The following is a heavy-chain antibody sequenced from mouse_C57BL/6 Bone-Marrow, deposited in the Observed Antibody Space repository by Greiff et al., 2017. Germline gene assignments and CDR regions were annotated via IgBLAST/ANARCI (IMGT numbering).Heavy chain of an antibody. D-gene: IGHD2-2*01. Sequence: QVTLKVCGPGILQPSQTLSLTCSFSGFSLSTFGMGVGWIRQPSGKGLEWLAHIWWDDDKYYNPALKSRLTISKDTSKNQVFLKIANVDTGDTATYYGARIAEGLAWFAYGGQGTLVTVSA. V-gene: IGHV8-8*01. CDR1: GFSLSTFGMG. CDR3: ARIAEGLAWFAY. J-gene: IGHJ3*01. CDR2: IWWDDDK.